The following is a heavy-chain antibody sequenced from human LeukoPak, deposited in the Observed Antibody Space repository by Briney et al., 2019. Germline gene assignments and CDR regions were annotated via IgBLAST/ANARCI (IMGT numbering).Heavy chain of an antibody. J-gene: IGHJ4*02. D-gene: IGHD3-22*01. CDR2: ISGNGAGT. CDR1: GFTFSSYA. V-gene: IGHV3-23*01. Sequence: GGSLRLSCAASGFTFSSYAMSWVRQAPGRGLEWVSSISGNGAGTFYADSVKGRFTISRDNSKNTLFLQMNSLRAEDSAIYYCAKDRPNYYDSSGHYYRRNGDYWGQGTLVTVSS. CDR3: AKDRPNYYDSSGHYYRRNGDY.